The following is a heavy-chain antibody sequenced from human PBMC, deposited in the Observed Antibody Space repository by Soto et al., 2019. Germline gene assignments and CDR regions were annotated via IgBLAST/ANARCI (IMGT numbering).Heavy chain of an antibody. D-gene: IGHD4-17*01. Sequence: VESLKISCKGSGYNFTNYYIAWLRQMPVKGLEWIGIIYPPDSDTRYSPSFQGQVTMLVDKSINTAYLQWSSLKASDTAMYYCARLGSLGVTTNNWFDPWGQGTQVTVSS. J-gene: IGHJ5*02. CDR1: GYNFTNYY. CDR3: ARLGSLGVTTNNWFDP. CDR2: IYPPDSDT. V-gene: IGHV5-51*01.